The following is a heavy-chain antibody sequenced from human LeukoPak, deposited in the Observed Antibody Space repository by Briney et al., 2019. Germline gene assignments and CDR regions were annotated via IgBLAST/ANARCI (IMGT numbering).Heavy chain of an antibody. Sequence: ASVKVSCKASGYTFTSYDINWVRQATGQGLEWMGWMNPNSGNTGYAQKFQGRVTMTRNTSISTAYMELSSLRSEDTAVYYCAKDNGYITMVRGVIHDYWGQGTLVTVSS. CDR2: MNPNSGNT. CDR1: GYTFTSYD. D-gene: IGHD3-10*01. CDR3: AKDNGYITMVRGVIHDY. V-gene: IGHV1-8*01. J-gene: IGHJ4*02.